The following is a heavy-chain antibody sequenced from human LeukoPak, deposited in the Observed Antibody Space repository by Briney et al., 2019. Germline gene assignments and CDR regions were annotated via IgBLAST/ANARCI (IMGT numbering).Heavy chain of an antibody. V-gene: IGHV3-23*01. CDR2: ISGSGGST. D-gene: IGHD6-13*01. CDR1: GFTFSSYA. J-gene: IGHJ4*02. CDR3: AKETRYSSTIGY. Sequence: GGSLRLSCATSGFTFSSYAMSWVRQAPGKGLERVSAISGSGGSTYYADSVKGRFTISRDNSKNTLYLQMNSLRAEDTAVYHCAKETRYSSTIGYWGQGTLVTVSS.